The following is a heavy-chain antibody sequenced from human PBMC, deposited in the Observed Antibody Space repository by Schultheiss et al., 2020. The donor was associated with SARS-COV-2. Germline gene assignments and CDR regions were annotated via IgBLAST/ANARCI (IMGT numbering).Heavy chain of an antibody. D-gene: IGHD4-17*01. Sequence: SQTLSLTCTVSGGSMSDYYWTWIRQPPGRGLEWIGYIYYSGTTDGNPSLRSRVTISLDTSNNQFSLRLRFVTAADTAVYYCAREVLGYGRQFDYWGQGTLVTVSS. CDR1: GGSMSDYY. J-gene: IGHJ4*02. CDR3: AREVLGYGRQFDY. V-gene: IGHV4-59*01. CDR2: IYYSGTT.